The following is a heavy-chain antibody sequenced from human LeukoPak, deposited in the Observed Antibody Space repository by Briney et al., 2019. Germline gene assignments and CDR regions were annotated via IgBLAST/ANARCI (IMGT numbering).Heavy chain of an antibody. J-gene: IGHJ4*02. V-gene: IGHV3-74*01. Sequence: GGSLRLSCAASGFTFGNYWMHWVRQVPGKGLVWVSRIDTDGSITNYADSARSRFTISRDNSKNALYLQMNSLRVEDTAVYYCAIDPNWGTHSWGQGVLVTVSS. CDR3: AIDPNWGTHS. CDR2: IDTDGSIT. D-gene: IGHD7-27*01. CDR1: GFTFGNYW.